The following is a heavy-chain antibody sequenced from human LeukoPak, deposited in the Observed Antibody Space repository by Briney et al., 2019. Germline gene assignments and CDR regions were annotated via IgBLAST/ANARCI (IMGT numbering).Heavy chain of an antibody. V-gene: IGHV3-66*02. CDR2: IYSGGST. Sequence: GGSLRLSCAASGFTVSSNYMSWVRQAPGKGLEWVSVIYSGGSTYYADSVKGRFTISRDNSKNTLYLQMSSLRAEDTAVYYCARDSGSYGIDYWGQGTLVTVSS. CDR3: ARDSGSYGIDY. CDR1: GFTVSSNY. J-gene: IGHJ4*02. D-gene: IGHD1-26*01.